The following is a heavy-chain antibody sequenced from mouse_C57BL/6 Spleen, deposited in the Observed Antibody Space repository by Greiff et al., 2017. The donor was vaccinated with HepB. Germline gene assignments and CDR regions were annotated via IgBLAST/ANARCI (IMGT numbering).Heavy chain of an antibody. D-gene: IGHD1-1*01. Sequence: EVQLQQSGPELVKPGASVKMSCKASGYTFTDYNMNWVKQSHGKSLEWIGYINPNNGGTSYNQKFKGKATLTVNKSSSTAYMDRRSLTSEDAAVYYCARGGIYYGSSYGYWGQGTTLTVSS. J-gene: IGHJ2*01. CDR2: INPNNGGT. CDR3: ARGGIYYGSSYGY. V-gene: IGHV1-22*01. CDR1: GYTFTDYN.